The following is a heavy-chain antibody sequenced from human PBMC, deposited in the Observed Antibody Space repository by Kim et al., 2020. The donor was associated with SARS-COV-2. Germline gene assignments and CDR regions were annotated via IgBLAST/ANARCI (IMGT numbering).Heavy chain of an antibody. Sequence: SVKCRFTISRDNSKNTLYLQMNSLRAEDTAVYYCAKDKDYGDYLGYYGMDVWGQGTTVTVSS. D-gene: IGHD4-17*01. CDR3: AKDKDYGDYLGYYGMDV. V-gene: IGHV3-23*01. J-gene: IGHJ6*02.